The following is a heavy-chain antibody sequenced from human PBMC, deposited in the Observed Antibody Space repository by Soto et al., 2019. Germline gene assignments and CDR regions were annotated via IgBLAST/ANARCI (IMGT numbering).Heavy chain of an antibody. Sequence: ASVKVSCKVSGYTPTELSMHWVRQAPGKGLEWMGGFDPEDGETIYAQKFQGRVTMTEDTSTDTAYMELSSLRSEDTAVYYCATNYYDSSGYYLYFQHWGQGTLVTVSS. CDR2: FDPEDGET. CDR1: GYTPTELS. D-gene: IGHD3-22*01. CDR3: ATNYYDSSGYYLYFQH. J-gene: IGHJ1*01. V-gene: IGHV1-24*01.